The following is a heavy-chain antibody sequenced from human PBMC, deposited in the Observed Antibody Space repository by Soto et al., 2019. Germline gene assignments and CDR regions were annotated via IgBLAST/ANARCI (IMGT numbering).Heavy chain of an antibody. D-gene: IGHD3-3*01. CDR3: ARAPVGLDTISYFDY. CDR1: GDSVSSVGFH. CDR2: IYNGGST. Sequence: SETLSLTCTVSGDSVSSVGFHWAWLRRPPGKGLEWIGYIYNGGSTYYRPSLESRMHTSLDATRNHYSLRLTSVTAADTAVYFCARAPVGLDTISYFDYWGQGKLVTVSS. J-gene: IGHJ4*02. V-gene: IGHV4-30-4*01.